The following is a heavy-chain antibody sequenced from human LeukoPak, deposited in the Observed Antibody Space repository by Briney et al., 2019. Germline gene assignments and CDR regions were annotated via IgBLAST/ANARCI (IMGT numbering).Heavy chain of an antibody. CDR2: IYYSGST. CDR1: GGSISSCSYN. V-gene: IGHV4-39*07. J-gene: IGHJ4*02. CDR3: ARGDGSGSYYKVRSVE. Sequence: SETLSLTCTVSGGSISSCSYNWGWMRQPPGKGLEWIGSIYYSGSTYYNPSLKRRVTISVDTSKNQFSLKLSSVTAADTAVYYCARGDGSGSYYKVRSVEWGQGTLVTVS. D-gene: IGHD3-10*01.